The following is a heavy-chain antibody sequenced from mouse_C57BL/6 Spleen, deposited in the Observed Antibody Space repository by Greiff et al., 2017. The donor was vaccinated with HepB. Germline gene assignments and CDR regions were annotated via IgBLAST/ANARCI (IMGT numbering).Heavy chain of an antibody. D-gene: IGHD2-4*01. CDR2: ISDGGSYT. CDR3: TREYDYDVFAY. CDR1: GFTFSSYA. J-gene: IGHJ3*01. Sequence: EVKLVESGGGLVKPGGSLKLSCAASGFTFSSYAMSWVRQTPEKRLEWVATISDGGSYTYYPDNVKGRFTISRDNAKNNLYLQMSHLKSEDTAMYYWTREYDYDVFAYWGQGTLVTVSA. V-gene: IGHV5-4*01.